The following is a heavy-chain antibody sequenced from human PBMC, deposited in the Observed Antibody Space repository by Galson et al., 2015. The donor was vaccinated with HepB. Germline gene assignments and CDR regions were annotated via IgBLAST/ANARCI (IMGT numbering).Heavy chain of an antibody. CDR1: GFTFDDYA. CDR3: AKDIGVGAIGGLYAFDI. Sequence: SLRLSCAASGFTFDDYAMHWVRQAPGKGLEWVSGISWNSGSIGYADSVKGRFTISRDNAKNSLYLQMNSLRAEDTALYYCAKDIGVGAIGGLYAFDIWGQGTMVTVSS. J-gene: IGHJ3*02. D-gene: IGHD1-26*01. V-gene: IGHV3-9*01. CDR2: ISWNSGSI.